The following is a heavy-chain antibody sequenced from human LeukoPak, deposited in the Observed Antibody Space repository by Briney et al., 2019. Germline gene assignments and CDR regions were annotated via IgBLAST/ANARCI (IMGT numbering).Heavy chain of an antibody. V-gene: IGHV1-18*01. CDR1: GYTFTNYA. Sequence: ASVKVSCKASGYTFTNYAISWVRQAPGQGLEWMGWISGYNGNTNYAQKVQGRVTMTEDTSTDTAYMELSSLRSEDTAVYYCATALAYCGGDCYSYDAFDIWGQGTMVTVSS. J-gene: IGHJ3*02. D-gene: IGHD2-21*02. CDR3: ATALAYCGGDCYSYDAFDI. CDR2: ISGYNGNT.